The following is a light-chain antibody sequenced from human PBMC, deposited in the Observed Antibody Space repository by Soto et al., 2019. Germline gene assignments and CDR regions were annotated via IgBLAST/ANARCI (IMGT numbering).Light chain of an antibody. CDR1: QMINSGY. CDR3: QQYGNFPYT. V-gene: IGKV3-20*01. CDR2: GAY. Sequence: ETVLTQSPGTLSLSPGERAALSGLASQMINSGYVAWYQQKPGQAPRLLVFGAYNRATGIPDRFSGSGSGADFTLSIDRLEPEDFAVYYCQQYGNFPYTFGQGTRLEIK. J-gene: IGKJ5*01.